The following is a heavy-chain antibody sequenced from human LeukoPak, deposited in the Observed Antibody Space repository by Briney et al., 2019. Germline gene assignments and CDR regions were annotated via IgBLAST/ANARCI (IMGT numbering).Heavy chain of an antibody. CDR3: ASRTRFGELRFDY. CDR2: IYYTGST. Sequence: SETLSLTCTVSGASISTSSYYWGWIRQPPGKGLEWIGSIYYTGSTYYNPSLNSRVTVSVDTSKNQFSLKLSSVTAADTAVYYCASRTRFGELRFDYWGQGTLVTVSS. J-gene: IGHJ4*02. D-gene: IGHD3-10*01. V-gene: IGHV4-39*01. CDR1: GASISTSSYY.